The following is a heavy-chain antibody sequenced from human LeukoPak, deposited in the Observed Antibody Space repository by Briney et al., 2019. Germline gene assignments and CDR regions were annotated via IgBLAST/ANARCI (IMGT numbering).Heavy chain of an antibody. CDR1: GYTFTSYG. J-gene: IGHJ4*02. CDR2: ISAYNGNT. CDR3: ARDDPFDYTLALFDY. V-gene: IGHV1-18*01. D-gene: IGHD4-11*01. Sequence: ASVKVSCKASGYTFTSYGISWVRQAPGQGLEWMGWISAYNGNTNYAQKLQGRVTMTTDTSTSTAYMELRSLRSDDTAVYYCARDDPFDYTLALFDYWGQGTLVTVSS.